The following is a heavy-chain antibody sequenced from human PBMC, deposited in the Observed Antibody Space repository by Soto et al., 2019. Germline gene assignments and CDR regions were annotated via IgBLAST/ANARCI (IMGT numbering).Heavy chain of an antibody. CDR2: IIPIFSKT. Sequence: QVQLVQSGAQVKEPGTSVTVSCRASGGTFSTSSFVWVRQGPGQGLEWMGGIIPIFSKTNVAPKFQDRITFTADESTRTAYMELSSLRSEDTAIYYCARDVVRSTGGDSWGQGTLVTVSS. V-gene: IGHV1-69*01. J-gene: IGHJ4*02. CDR3: ARDVVRSTGGDS. D-gene: IGHD7-27*01. CDR1: GGTFSTSS.